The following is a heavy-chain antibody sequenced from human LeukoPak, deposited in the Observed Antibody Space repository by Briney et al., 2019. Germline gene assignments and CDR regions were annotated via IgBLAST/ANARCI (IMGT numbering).Heavy chain of an antibody. CDR1: GFTFSSYG. Sequence: GGSVRLSCAASGFTFSSYGMHWVRQAPGKGLEWVAVISYDGSNKYYADSVKGRFTISIDNSKNTLYLQMNSLRAEDTAVYYCAKGEDYGDFDYWGQGTLVTVSS. V-gene: IGHV3-30*18. CDR2: ISYDGSNK. D-gene: IGHD4-17*01. J-gene: IGHJ4*02. CDR3: AKGEDYGDFDY.